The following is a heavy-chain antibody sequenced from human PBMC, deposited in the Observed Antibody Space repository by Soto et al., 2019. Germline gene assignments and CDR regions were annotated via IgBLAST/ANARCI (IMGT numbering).Heavy chain of an antibody. V-gene: IGHV3-23*01. Sequence: EVQLLESGGGLVQPGGSLRLSCAASGFTFSTYAMSWVRQAPGKGLEWVSAISGSGGSTFYADSVKGRFTISRDNSKNTVHLQMNSLRAEDTAVYYCATLPLDHWGQGTLVTVSS. CDR1: GFTFSTYA. J-gene: IGHJ4*02. CDR3: ATLPLDH. CDR2: ISGSGGST.